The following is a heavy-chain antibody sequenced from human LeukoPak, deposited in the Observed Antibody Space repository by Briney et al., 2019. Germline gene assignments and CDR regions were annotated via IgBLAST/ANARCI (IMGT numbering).Heavy chain of an antibody. Sequence: TGGSLRLSCAASGFTFSDYYMSWIRQAPGKGLEWVTYISSSGSTIYYADSVKGRFTISRDNAKNSLYLQMNSLRAEDTAVYYCARHERGSIAVAGNHLNYWGQGTLVTVSS. CDR2: ISSSGSTI. CDR1: GFTFSDYY. V-gene: IGHV3-11*04. D-gene: IGHD6-19*01. CDR3: ARHERGSIAVAGNHLNY. J-gene: IGHJ4*02.